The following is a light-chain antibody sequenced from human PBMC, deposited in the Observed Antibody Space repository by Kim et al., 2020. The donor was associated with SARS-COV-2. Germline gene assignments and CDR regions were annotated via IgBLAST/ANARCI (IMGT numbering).Light chain of an antibody. CDR3: CSYAGSYTSV. J-gene: IGLJ3*02. CDR1: SSDVGEYNY. Sequence: QSALTQPRSVSGSPGQSVTISCTGTSSDVGEYNYVSWYQQHPGKAPKLMIYDVSKRPAGVPHRFSGSKSGNTASLTISGLQAEDEADYHCCSYAGSYTSVFGGGTKVTVL. CDR2: DVS. V-gene: IGLV2-11*01.